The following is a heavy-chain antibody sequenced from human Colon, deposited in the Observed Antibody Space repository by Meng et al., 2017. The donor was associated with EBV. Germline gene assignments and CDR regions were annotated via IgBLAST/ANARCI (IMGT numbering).Heavy chain of an antibody. Sequence: LHLRDACLDLVKSLEALSLTCTGSGGPISRTGTCGGWIRPPPGKGLEWIGSQCHADDTYYNPSLMGRVTISVDTSKNQVSLKLTSVTAADTSIYYCARHTFSGNPGGINSWGQGILVTVSS. D-gene: IGHD3-16*01. CDR2: QCHADDT. CDR3: ARHTFSGNPGGINS. CDR1: GGPISRTGTC. V-gene: IGHV4-39*01. J-gene: IGHJ4*02.